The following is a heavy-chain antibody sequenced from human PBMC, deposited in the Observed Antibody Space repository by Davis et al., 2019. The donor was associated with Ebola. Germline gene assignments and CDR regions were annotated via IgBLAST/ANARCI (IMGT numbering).Heavy chain of an antibody. CDR1: GGSISSYY. CDR2: INHSGST. J-gene: IGHJ3*01. V-gene: IGHV4-34*01. D-gene: IGHD5-24*01. CDR3: ARMRDGYSQGAFDV. Sequence: GSLRLSCTVSGGSISSYYWSWIRQPPGKGLEWIGEINHSGSTNYNPSLKSRVTISVDTSKNQFSLKLSSVTAADTAVYYCARMRDGYSQGAFDVWGQGTMVAVSS.